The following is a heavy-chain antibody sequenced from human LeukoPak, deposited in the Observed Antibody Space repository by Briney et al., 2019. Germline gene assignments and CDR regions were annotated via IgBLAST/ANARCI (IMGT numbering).Heavy chain of an antibody. J-gene: IGHJ6*03. V-gene: IGHV4-4*02. Sequence: SETLSLTCAVSGGSISSSNWWSWVRQPPGKGLEWIGEIYHSGSTNYNPSLKSRVTISVDRSKNQFSLKLSSVTAADTAVYYCAREDQEYYYYYMDVWGKGTTVTVSS. CDR1: GGSISSSNW. CDR3: AREDQEYYYYYMDV. CDR2: IYHSGST.